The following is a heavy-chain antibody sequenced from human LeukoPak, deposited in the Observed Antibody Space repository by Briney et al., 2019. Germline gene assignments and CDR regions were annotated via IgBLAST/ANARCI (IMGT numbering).Heavy chain of an antibody. CDR3: ATRGYYYDSSGYQEPIDY. CDR2: INPNSGGT. D-gene: IGHD3-22*01. Sequence: ASVKASCKASGYTFTGYYMHWVRQAPGQGLEWMGWINPNSGGTNYAQKFQGRVTMTRDTSISTAYMELSSLRSEDTAVYYCATRGYYYDSSGYQEPIDYWGQGTLVTVSS. J-gene: IGHJ4*02. CDR1: GYTFTGYY. V-gene: IGHV1-2*02.